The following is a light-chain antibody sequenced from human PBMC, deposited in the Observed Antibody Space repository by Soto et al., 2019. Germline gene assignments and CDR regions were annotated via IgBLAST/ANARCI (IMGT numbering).Light chain of an antibody. V-gene: IGKV3-15*01. CDR3: QQYDDWPLT. CDR1: RSLTTN. Sequence: EVVMTQSPGTLSVSPGGRTTLSCRASRSLTTNLAWYQNKPGQAPRLLIHDASTRATGIPARFSGSGSGTEFTLTISSLQSEDFAVYYCQQYDDWPLTFGQGTRLETK. J-gene: IGKJ5*01. CDR2: DAS.